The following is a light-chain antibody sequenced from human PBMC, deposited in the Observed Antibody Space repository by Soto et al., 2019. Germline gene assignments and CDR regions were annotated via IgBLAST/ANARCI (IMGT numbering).Light chain of an antibody. Sequence: DIQMTQSPSSLSAAVGDRVTITCQATQDIDNFLNWYQQKPGKAPKLLIYDASNLETGVPSRFSGSGSGTDFTFTISSLQPGDIATYYCQQYDNLPYTVGQGTKLEIK. CDR3: QQYDNLPYT. V-gene: IGKV1-33*01. J-gene: IGKJ2*01. CDR2: DAS. CDR1: QDIDNF.